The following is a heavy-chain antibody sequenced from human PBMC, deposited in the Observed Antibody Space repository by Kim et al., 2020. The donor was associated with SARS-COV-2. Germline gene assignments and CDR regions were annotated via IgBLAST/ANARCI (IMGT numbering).Heavy chain of an antibody. V-gene: IGHV5-10-1*01. J-gene: IGHJ4*02. CDR2: IDPSDSYT. Sequence: GESLKISCKGSGYSFTSYWISWVRQMPGKGLEWMGRIDPSDSYTNYSPSFQGHVTISADKSISTAYLQWSSLKASDTAMYYCASGNQMVYEIDYWGQGTLVTVSS. CDR1: GYSFTSYW. CDR3: ASGNQMVYEIDY. D-gene: IGHD2-8*01.